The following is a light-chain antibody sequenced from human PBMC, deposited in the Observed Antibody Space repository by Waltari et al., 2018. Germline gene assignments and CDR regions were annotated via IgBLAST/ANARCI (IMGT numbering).Light chain of an antibody. V-gene: IGLV3-10*01. Sequence: SYELTQPPSVSVSPGQTARITCSGHELPRKYAYWFQQKSGQAPRLVICEDTKRPSGIPERFSGSSSGTVATLTISGAQVDDEADYYCYSSDSTGLRVFGGGTTVVVL. CDR2: EDT. J-gene: IGLJ1*01. CDR1: ELPRKY. CDR3: YSSDSTGLRV.